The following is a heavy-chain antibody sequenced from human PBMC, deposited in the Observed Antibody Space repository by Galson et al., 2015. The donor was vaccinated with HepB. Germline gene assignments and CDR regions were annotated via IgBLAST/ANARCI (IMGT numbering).Heavy chain of an antibody. CDR3: ATDGDYDYVWGSYRPNYFNY. J-gene: IGHJ4*02. CDR1: GFTFSSYS. CDR2: ISSRSSYI. Sequence: SLRLSCAASGFTFSSYSMNWVRQAPGKGLEWVSSISSRSSYIHYADSVKGRFTISRDNAKNSLYLQMNSLRAEDTAVYYCATDGDYDYVWGSYRPNYFNYWGQGSLVTVSS. V-gene: IGHV3-21*04. D-gene: IGHD3-16*02.